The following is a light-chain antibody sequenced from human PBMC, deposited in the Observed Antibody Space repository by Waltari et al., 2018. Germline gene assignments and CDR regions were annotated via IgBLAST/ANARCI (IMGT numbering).Light chain of an antibody. V-gene: IGLV2-14*01. J-gene: IGLJ2*01. CDR3: SSYTSSSTLV. CDR2: DVS. CDR1: SSDVGVYNY. Sequence: QSALTQPASVSGSPGQSITISCAGTSSDVGVYNYVSWYQQHPGKAPKLMIYDVSKRPSVVSNRFSGSKAVNTASLTISGLQAEDEADYYCSSYTSSSTLVFGGGTKLTVL.